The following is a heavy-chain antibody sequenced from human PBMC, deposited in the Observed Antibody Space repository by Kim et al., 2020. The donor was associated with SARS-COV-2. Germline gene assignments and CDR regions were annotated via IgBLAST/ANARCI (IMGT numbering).Heavy chain of an antibody. D-gene: IGHD4-17*01. J-gene: IGHJ4*02. V-gene: IGHV3-23*01. Sequence: GGSLRLSCATSGFTFSSYALSWVRQAPGKGLEYVSLITLSGATTFYADSVKGRFTISRDSSRDTLYLQMNDLRAEDTAVYYCATKMDGDYWFDNWGQGTLVTVSS. CDR1: GFTFSSYA. CDR2: ITLSGATT. CDR3: ATKMDGDYWFDN.